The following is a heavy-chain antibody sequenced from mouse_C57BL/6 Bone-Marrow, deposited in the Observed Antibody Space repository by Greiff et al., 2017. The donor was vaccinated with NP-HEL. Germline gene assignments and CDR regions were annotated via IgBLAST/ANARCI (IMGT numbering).Heavy chain of an antibody. Sequence: EVKLVESGGGLVKPGGSLKLSCAASGFTFSDYGMHWVRQAPEKGLEWVAYISSGSSTIYYADTLKSRFTITRDNAKNTLVLQMTSLRSEDTAMYYCARPAWFAYWGQGTLVTVSA. CDR2: ISSGSSTI. CDR1: GFTFSDYG. CDR3: ARPAWFAY. V-gene: IGHV5-17*01. J-gene: IGHJ3*01.